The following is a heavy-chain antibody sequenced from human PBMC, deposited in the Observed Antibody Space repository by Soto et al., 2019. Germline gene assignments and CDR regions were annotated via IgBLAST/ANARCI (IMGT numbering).Heavy chain of an antibody. V-gene: IGHV3-30*18. CDR1: GFTFSSYG. D-gene: IGHD1-26*01. Sequence: QVQLVESGGGVVQPGRSLRLSCAASGFTFSSYGMHWVRQAPGKGLEWVAVISYDGSNKYYADSVKGRFTISRDNSKNTLYLQMYSLRAEDTAVYYCAKDQAVGATVYWYCDLWGRGTLVTVSS. CDR3: AKDQAVGATVYWYCDL. J-gene: IGHJ2*01. CDR2: ISYDGSNK.